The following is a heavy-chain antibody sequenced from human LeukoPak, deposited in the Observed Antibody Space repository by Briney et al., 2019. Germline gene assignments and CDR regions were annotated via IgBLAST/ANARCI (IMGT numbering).Heavy chain of an antibody. CDR1: GGSISSYY. D-gene: IGHD3-22*01. CDR2: IYYSGST. V-gene: IGHV4-59*01. J-gene: IGHJ4*02. CDR3: ARGYYDSSGLFRGVGYYFDY. Sequence: SETLSLTCAVSGGSISSYYWSWIRQPPGKGLEWIGHIYYSGSTNYNPSLKSRVTISVDTSKNQFSLKLSSVTAADTAVYYCARGYYDSSGLFRGVGYYFDYWGQGTLVTVSS.